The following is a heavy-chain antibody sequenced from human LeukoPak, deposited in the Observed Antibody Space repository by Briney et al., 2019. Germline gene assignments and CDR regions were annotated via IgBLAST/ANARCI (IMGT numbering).Heavy chain of an antibody. V-gene: IGHV3-73*01. Sequence: GGSLRLSCAASGFTFSGSAMHWVRQASGKGLEWVGRIRSKANSYATAYAASVKGRFTISRDDSKNTAYLQMNSLRAEDTAVYYCAKAPGGSRDFDYWGQGTLVTVSS. D-gene: IGHD1-26*01. J-gene: IGHJ4*02. CDR3: AKAPGGSRDFDY. CDR1: GFTFSGSA. CDR2: IRSKANSYAT.